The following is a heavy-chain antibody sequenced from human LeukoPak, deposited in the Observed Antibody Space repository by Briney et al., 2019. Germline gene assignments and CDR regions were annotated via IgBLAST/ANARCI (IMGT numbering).Heavy chain of an antibody. Sequence: PSETLSLTCTVSGGSISSSSYYWGWIRQPPGKGLEWIGSIYYSGSTYYNPSLKSRVTISVDTSKNQFSLKLSSVTAADTAVYYCARPRGPYYDFWSGYYRRDDAFDIWGQGTMVTVSS. D-gene: IGHD3-3*01. CDR2: IYYSGST. J-gene: IGHJ3*02. CDR1: GGSISSSSYY. V-gene: IGHV4-39*01. CDR3: ARPRGPYYDFWSGYYRRDDAFDI.